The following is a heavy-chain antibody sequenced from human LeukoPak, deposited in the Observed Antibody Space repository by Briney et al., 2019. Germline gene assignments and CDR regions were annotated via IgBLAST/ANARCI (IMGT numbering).Heavy chain of an antibody. D-gene: IGHD3/OR15-3a*01. CDR3: ARDWTHSVAHFGRYSWFDP. CDR2: IYYSGST. J-gene: IGHJ5*02. Sequence: NPSQTLSLTCTVSGGSISSGGYYWSWIRQHPGRRLEWIGYIYYSGSTYYNPSLKSRVTISVETSKHQFSLTLGSVTAADTAVYYCARDWTHSVAHFGRYSWFDPWGQGTLVTVSS. CDR1: GGSISSGGYY. V-gene: IGHV4-31*03.